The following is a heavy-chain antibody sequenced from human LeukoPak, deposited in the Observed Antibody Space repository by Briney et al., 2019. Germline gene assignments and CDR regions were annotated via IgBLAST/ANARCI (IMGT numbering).Heavy chain of an antibody. V-gene: IGHV3-48*03. J-gene: IGHJ1*01. Sequence: GGSLRLSCVASGFTFSSYEMNWVRQAPGKGLEWVSYISSSGSTIYYADSVKGRFTISRDNAKNSLYLQMNSLRAEDTAVYYCARDGGYCSGGSCYSYFQHWGQGTLVTVSS. CDR3: ARDGGYCSGGSCYSYFQH. CDR1: GFTFSSYE. D-gene: IGHD2-15*01. CDR2: ISSSGSTI.